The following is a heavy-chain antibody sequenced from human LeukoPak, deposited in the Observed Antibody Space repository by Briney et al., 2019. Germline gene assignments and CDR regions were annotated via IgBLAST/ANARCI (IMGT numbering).Heavy chain of an antibody. Sequence: GASLKVSCKTSGYTFINYDISWVRQASGQGLEWMGWMRPDRGKTGYAQKFQGRVTMTRNISISTAYMELSSLRFEDTAVYYCARERGGQAESYFPSWGLGTLVTVSS. J-gene: IGHJ5*02. CDR2: MRPDRGKT. CDR1: GYTFINYD. D-gene: IGHD1-26*01. V-gene: IGHV1-8*01. CDR3: ARERGGQAESYFPS.